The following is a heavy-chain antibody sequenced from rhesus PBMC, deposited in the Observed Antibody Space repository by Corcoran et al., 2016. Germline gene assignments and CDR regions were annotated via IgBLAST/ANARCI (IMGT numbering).Heavy chain of an antibody. J-gene: IGHJ4*01. D-gene: IGHD1-26*01. CDR3: ARVSGTTDY. CDR1: GGSISDSYR. CDR2: IYGSSTST. V-gene: IGHV4S10*01. Sequence: QLQLQESGPGLVKPSETLSLTCAVSGGSISDSYRWSWIRQPPGKGLEWIGYIYGSSTSTNYNPSLKSRVTISKDTSKNQFSLKLSSVTAADTAVYYCARVSGTTDYWGQGVLVTVSS.